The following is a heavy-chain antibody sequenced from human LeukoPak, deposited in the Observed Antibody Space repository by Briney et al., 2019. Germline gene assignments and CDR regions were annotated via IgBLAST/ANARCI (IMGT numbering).Heavy chain of an antibody. V-gene: IGHV1-18*04. D-gene: IGHD5-24*01. CDR3: ARNTYGYKFSMDV. CDR1: GFALYKYN. J-gene: IGHJ6*03. CDR2: ITAFSGNT. Sequence: ASVRVSCKASGFALYKYNIVWVRQAPGQGLEWVGWITAFSGNTNYAQKVQGRVTMTTDTSTSTSYMELRNLRSDDTAMYYCARNTYGYKFSMDVWGKGTTVIISS.